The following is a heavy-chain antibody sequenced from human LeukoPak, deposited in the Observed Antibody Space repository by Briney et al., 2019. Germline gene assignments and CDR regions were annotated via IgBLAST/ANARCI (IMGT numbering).Heavy chain of an antibody. D-gene: IGHD1-26*01. CDR2: IYYSGSP. V-gene: IGHV4-39*07. Sequence: PSETLSLTCTVSGGSISSSSYYWGWIRQPPGKGLEWIGSIYYSGSPYYNPSLKSRVTISVDTSKNQFSLKLSSVTAADTAVYYCASVGATYYFDYWGQGTLVTVSS. J-gene: IGHJ4*02. CDR3: ASVGATYYFDY. CDR1: GGSISSSSYY.